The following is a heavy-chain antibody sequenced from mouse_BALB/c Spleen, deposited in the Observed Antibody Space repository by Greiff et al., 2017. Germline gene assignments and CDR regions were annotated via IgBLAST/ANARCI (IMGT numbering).Heavy chain of an antibody. J-gene: IGHJ4*01. Sequence: VKLQESGAELVRPGSSVKISCKASGYAFSSYWMNWVKQRPGQGLEWIGQIYPGDGDTNYNGKFKGKATLTADKSSSTAYMQLSSLTSEDSAVYFCAREVLRPYYAMDYWGQGTSVTVSS. D-gene: IGHD1-2*01. V-gene: IGHV1-80*01. CDR2: IYPGDGDT. CDR3: AREVLRPYYAMDY. CDR1: GYAFSSYW.